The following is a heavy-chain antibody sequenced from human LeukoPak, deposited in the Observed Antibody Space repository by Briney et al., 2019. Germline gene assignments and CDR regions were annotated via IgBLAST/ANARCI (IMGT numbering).Heavy chain of an antibody. V-gene: IGHV1-2*04. Sequence: GASVKVSCKASGYTFTGYYMHWVRQAPGQGLEWMGWINPNSDGTNYAQKFQGWVTMTRDTSISTAYMELSRLRSDDTAVYYCARGGYYYGSGSYSDYWGQGTLVTVSS. CDR2: INPNSDGT. D-gene: IGHD3-10*01. CDR3: ARGGYYYGSGSYSDY. J-gene: IGHJ4*02. CDR1: GYTFTGYY.